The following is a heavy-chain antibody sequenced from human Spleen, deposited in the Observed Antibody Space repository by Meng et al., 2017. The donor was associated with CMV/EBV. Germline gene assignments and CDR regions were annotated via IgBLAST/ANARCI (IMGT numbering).Heavy chain of an antibody. Sequence: NLSETFTLAWPVSGGSISSSGKYWDWIRQPQGQGMEWIWSSYYCGITYYNPSLNSRVTISVDTSKTQFSLKLSSVTAADTAVYYCARDDGSSRGGLNWFDPWGQGTLVTVSS. CDR3: ARDDGSSRGGLNWFDP. D-gene: IGHD6-13*01. V-gene: IGHV4-39*07. J-gene: IGHJ5*02. CDR2: SYYCGIT. CDR1: GGSISSSGKY.